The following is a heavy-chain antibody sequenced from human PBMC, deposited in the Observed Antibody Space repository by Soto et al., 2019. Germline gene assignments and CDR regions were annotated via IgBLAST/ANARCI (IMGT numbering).Heavy chain of an antibody. J-gene: IGHJ5*02. V-gene: IGHV3-30-3*01. CDR1: GFMFSTYA. Sequence: GGSLRLSCAASGFMFSTYAMHWVRQAPGKGLEWVAVISYDGSDIYYGDSGKGRFTISRDNSRNTLYLEMNSLQTEDTAVFYCARDQGRTVTRGDWFDPWGQGTLVTVSS. CDR2: ISYDGSDI. D-gene: IGHD6-19*01. CDR3: ARDQGRTVTRGDWFDP.